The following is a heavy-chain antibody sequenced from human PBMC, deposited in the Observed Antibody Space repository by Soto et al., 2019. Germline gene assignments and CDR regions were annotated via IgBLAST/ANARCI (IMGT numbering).Heavy chain of an antibody. CDR2: ISYDGSNK. J-gene: IGHJ3*01. CDR3: APGDCLYGYAAWGSFFLF. V-gene: IGHV3-30*03. CDR1: GFTFSSYG. D-gene: IGHD2-21*02. Sequence: GGSLRLSCAASGFTFSSYGMHWVRQAPGKGLEWVAVISYDGSNKYYADSVKGRFTISRDNSKNTLYLQMNSLRAEDTAVYYCAPGDCLYGYAAWGSFFLFWGQGTMVTVSS.